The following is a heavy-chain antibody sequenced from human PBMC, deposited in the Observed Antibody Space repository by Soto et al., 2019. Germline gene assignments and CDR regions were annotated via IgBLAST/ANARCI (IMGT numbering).Heavy chain of an antibody. Sequence: QVQLQESGPGLVKPSQTLSLTCTVSGGSISSDNYYWSWIRQPPGKGLVWIGNIYNGGHTYYSPSLKSRVTVAVDTSQSPFSLKLMSVTAAYTAVYYCSPSGGTGWFDPWGQGTLVTVSS. CDR2: IYNGGHT. CDR3: SPSGGTGWFDP. J-gene: IGHJ5*02. D-gene: IGHD2-15*01. V-gene: IGHV4-30-4*01. CDR1: GGSISSDNYY.